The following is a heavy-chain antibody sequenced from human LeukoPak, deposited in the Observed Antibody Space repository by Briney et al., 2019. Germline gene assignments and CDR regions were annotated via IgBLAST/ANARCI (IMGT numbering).Heavy chain of an antibody. V-gene: IGHV3-21*01. Sequence: GGSLRLSCAASGFTFSSYSMNWVRQAPGKGLEWVSSISSSSSYIYYADSVKGRFTISRDNAKNTLYLQMNSLRAEDTAVYYCASDEGDYGDAFDIWGQGTMVTVSS. J-gene: IGHJ3*02. CDR3: ASDEGDYGDAFDI. CDR2: ISSSSSYI. D-gene: IGHD4-17*01. CDR1: GFTFSSYS.